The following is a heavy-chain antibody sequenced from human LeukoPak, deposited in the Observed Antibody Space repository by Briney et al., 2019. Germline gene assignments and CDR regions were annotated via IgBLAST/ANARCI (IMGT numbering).Heavy chain of an antibody. CDR1: GFTFASYG. D-gene: IGHD6-13*01. Sequence: GGSLRLSCAASGFTFASYGMSWVRQAPGKGLVWVSRINSGGSSRNYADSVKGRFTISRDNAKNTLYLQMNSLRAEDTAVYYCASASSHRIAAGGDYWGQGTLVTVSS. CDR3: ASASSHRIAAGGDY. V-gene: IGHV3-74*01. CDR2: INSGGSSR. J-gene: IGHJ4*02.